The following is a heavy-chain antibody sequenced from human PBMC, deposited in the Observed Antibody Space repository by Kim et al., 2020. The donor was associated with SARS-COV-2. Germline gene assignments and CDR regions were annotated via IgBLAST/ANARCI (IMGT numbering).Heavy chain of an antibody. D-gene: IGHD3-9*01. CDR2: ISGSGGST. J-gene: IGHJ4*02. V-gene: IGHV3-23*01. CDR1: GFTFSSYA. Sequence: GGSLRLSCAASGFTFSSYAMSWVRQAPGKGLEWVSAISGSGGSTYYADSVKGRFTISRDNSKNTLYLQMNSPRAEDTAVYYCAKQLRYFRGYFDYWGQGTLVTVSS. CDR3: AKQLRYFRGYFDY.